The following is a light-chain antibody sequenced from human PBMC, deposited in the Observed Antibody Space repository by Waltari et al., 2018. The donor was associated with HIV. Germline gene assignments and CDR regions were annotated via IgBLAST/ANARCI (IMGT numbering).Light chain of an antibody. J-gene: IGLJ3*02. V-gene: IGLV2-14*03. CDR3: SSYVGSSTSWL. CDR2: DVT. CDR1: SHAFGYYNY. Sequence: QSALTPPASVSGSPGQSIVISCTWTSHAFGYYNYVSWYQQHPGKVPKLVIYDVTRRPSGVSNRFSGSKSGNTASLTISGLRADDEADYYCSSYVGSSTSWLFGGGTKLTV.